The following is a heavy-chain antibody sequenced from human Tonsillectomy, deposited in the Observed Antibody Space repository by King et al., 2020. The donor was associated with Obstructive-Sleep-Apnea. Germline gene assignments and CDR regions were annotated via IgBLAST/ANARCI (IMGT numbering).Heavy chain of an antibody. D-gene: IGHD6-19*01. CDR3: AATPEYTSGWFFH. J-gene: IGHJ4*02. Sequence: VQLVESGGGLVQPGGSLRLSCAASGFTFNTYWMSWVRQAPGKGLEWVASIKQDGSEKYYVDSVKGRFTISRDNAKNSVYLQMNTLRAEDTAVYNCAATPEYTSGWFFHWGQGTLVTVSS. V-gene: IGHV3-7*01. CDR1: GFTFNTYW. CDR2: IKQDGSEK.